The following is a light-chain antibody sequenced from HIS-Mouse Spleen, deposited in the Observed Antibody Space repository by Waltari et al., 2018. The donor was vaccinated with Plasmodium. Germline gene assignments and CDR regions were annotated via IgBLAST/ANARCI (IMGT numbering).Light chain of an antibody. Sequence: QSALTQPASVSGSPGQSITISCTGTTSDSGSYTLFSWSQPHPGKAPKLMIYEGSKRPSGVSNRFSGSKSGNTASLTISGLQAEDEADYYCCSYAGSSTFVVFGGGTKLTVL. J-gene: IGLJ2*01. CDR2: EGS. V-gene: IGLV2-23*03. CDR3: CSYAGSSTFVV. CDR1: TSDSGSYTL.